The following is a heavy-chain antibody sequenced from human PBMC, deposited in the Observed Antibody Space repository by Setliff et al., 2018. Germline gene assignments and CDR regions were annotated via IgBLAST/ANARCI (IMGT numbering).Heavy chain of an antibody. CDR2: INHSGST. Sequence: SETLSLTCAVYGGSFSGYYWSWIRQPPGKGLEWIGEINHSGSTNYNPSLKSRVTISVDTSKNQFSLKLSSVTAADTAVYYCARGAELYYYDPHDAFDIRGQGTMVTVSS. CDR1: GGSFSGYY. J-gene: IGHJ3*02. CDR3: ARGAELYYYDPHDAFDI. D-gene: IGHD3-22*01. V-gene: IGHV4-34*01.